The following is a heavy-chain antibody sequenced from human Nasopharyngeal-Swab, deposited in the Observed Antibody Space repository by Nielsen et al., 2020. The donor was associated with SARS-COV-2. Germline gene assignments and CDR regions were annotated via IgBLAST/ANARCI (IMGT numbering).Heavy chain of an antibody. CDR2: TYYRSTWYD. D-gene: IGHD3-3*01. J-gene: IGHJ4*02. Sequence: WIRQSPSRGLEWLGRTYYRSTWYDDFAVSVKGRIIINPDTSKNQLSLHLNSVTPEDTAVYYCARDRGTYSSVGIGYYFDYWARDPWSPSPQ. V-gene: IGHV6-1*01. CDR3: ARDRGTYSSVGIGYYFDY.